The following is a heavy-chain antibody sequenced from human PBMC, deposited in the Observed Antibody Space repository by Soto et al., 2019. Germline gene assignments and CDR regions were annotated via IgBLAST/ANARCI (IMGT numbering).Heavy chain of an antibody. J-gene: IGHJ4*02. D-gene: IGHD4-17*01. Sequence: LRLSCAASGFTFSSYAMSWVRQAPGKGLEWVSAISGSGGSTYYADSVKGRFTISRDNSKNTLYLQMNSLRAEDTAVYYCAKDSIYGDYEFDYWGQGTLVTVSS. CDR1: GFTFSSYA. CDR3: AKDSIYGDYEFDY. CDR2: ISGSGGST. V-gene: IGHV3-23*01.